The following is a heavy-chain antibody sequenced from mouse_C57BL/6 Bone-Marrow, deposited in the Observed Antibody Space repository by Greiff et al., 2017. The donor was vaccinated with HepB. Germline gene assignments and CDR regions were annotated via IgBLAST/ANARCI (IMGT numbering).Heavy chain of an antibody. CDR1: GFTFSSYA. CDR2: ISDGGSYT. V-gene: IGHV5-4*01. Sequence: EVKLVESGGGLVKPGGSLKLSCAASGFTFSSYAMSWVRQTPEKRLEWVATISDGGSYTYYPDNVKGRFTISRDNAKNNLYLQMSHLKSEDAAVYYCAREGSAYVRRAMDYWGQGTSVTVSS. J-gene: IGHJ4*01. D-gene: IGHD6-5*01. CDR3: AREGSAYVRRAMDY.